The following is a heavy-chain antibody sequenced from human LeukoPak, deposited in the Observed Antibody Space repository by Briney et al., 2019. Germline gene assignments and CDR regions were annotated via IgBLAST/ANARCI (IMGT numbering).Heavy chain of an antibody. CDR1: GFTFSPYS. J-gene: IGHJ4*02. V-gene: IGHV3-21*04. Sequence: GGSLRLSCAVSGFTFSPYSMNWVRQAPGKGLEWVSSISSDSNYIYYADSVKGRFTISRDNSKNTLYLQMNSLRAEDTAVYYCAKHGWSGSYYFDYWGQGTLVTVSS. CDR2: ISSDSNYI. D-gene: IGHD1-26*01. CDR3: AKHGWSGSYYFDY.